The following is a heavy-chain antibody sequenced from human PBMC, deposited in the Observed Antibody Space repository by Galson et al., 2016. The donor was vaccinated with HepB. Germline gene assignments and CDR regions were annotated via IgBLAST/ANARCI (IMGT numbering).Heavy chain of an antibody. CDR3: AKCLHSWQSIPETL. V-gene: IGHV3-23*01. Sequence: SLRLSCAASGFVFSDYTMNWVRQTPGKGLEWVSAIRGGGSGDKTHYANSVKGRFTISRDNSKNTVNLHMNSLGVDDTALYYCAKCLHSWQSIPETLGGQGTLVTVSS. CDR1: GFVFSDYT. J-gene: IGHJ4*02. D-gene: IGHD5/OR15-5a*01. CDR2: IRGGGSGDKT.